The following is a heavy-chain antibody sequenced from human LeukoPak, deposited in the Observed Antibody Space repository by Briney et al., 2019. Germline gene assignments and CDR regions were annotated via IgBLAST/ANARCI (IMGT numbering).Heavy chain of an antibody. J-gene: IGHJ6*03. Sequence: AAVKVSCKTSGYTFTAYYIQWVRQAPGQGLEWMGWINGNSGSTNYAQKFQGRVTMTRDTSISTAYIELSRLRSDDTAVYYCAREAPYGDDHYYYMDVWGKGTTVTISS. V-gene: IGHV1-2*02. CDR2: INGNSGST. D-gene: IGHD4-17*01. CDR3: AREAPYGDDHYYYMDV. CDR1: GYTFTAYY.